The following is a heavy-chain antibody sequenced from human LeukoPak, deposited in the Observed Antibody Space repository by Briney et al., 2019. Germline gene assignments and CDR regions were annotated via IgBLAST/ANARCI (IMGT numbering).Heavy chain of an antibody. CDR1: GGSISSTFY. J-gene: IGHJ4*02. Sequence: SGTLSLTCDVSGGSISSTFYSTCVREPPAKGREWVVEIYHSGSTNYNPSLKSRVTISVDTSKNQFSLRLSSVTAADTAVYYCARRLTIFRVVITYFDYWGQGTLVTVSS. V-gene: IGHV4-4*02. CDR3: ARRLTIFRVVITYFDY. D-gene: IGHD3-3*01. CDR2: IYHSGST.